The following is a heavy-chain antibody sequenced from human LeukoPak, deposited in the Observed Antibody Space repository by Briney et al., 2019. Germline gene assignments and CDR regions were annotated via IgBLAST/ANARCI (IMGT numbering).Heavy chain of an antibody. CDR1: GGSISSYY. J-gene: IGHJ4*02. D-gene: IGHD1-26*01. V-gene: IGHV4-4*08. Sequence: SETLSLTCTVSGGSISSYYWSWIRQPPGKGLEWIGYIYSSGSTYYNPSLKSRVTISVDTSKNQFSLKLSSVTAADTAVYYCARESGSYWTDYWGQGTLVTVSS. CDR3: ARESGSYWTDY. CDR2: IYSSGST.